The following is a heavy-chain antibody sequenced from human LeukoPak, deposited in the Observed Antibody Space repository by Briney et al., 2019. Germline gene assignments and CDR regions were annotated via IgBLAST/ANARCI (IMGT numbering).Heavy chain of an antibody. D-gene: IGHD1-26*01. Sequence: SETPSLTCTVSGDSVTSGSYYWSWIRQPPGKGLEWIGYIYYSGNTNYNPSLKSRVIILVDTSKNQFSLKVTSVTAADTAVYYCAGTSGNYPHDAFDIWGQGTMVTVSS. CDR3: AGTSGNYPHDAFDI. CDR2: IYYSGNT. V-gene: IGHV4-61*01. J-gene: IGHJ3*02. CDR1: GDSVTSGSYY.